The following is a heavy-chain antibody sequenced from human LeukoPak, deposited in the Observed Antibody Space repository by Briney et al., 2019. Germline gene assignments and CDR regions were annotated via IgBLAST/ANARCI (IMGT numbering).Heavy chain of an antibody. CDR3: AAVYCSSTSCRDY. D-gene: IGHD2-2*01. CDR2: IVVGSGNT. V-gene: IGHV1-58*02. J-gene: IGHJ4*02. Sequence: SVKVSCKASGFTFTSSAMQWVRQARGQRLEWIGWIVVGSGNTNYAQKFQERVTITRDMSTSTAYMELSSLRSEDTAVYYCAAVYCSSTSCRDYWGQGTLVTVSS. CDR1: GFTFTSSA.